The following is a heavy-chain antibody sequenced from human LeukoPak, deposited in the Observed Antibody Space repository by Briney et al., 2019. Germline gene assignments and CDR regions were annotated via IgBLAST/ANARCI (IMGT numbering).Heavy chain of an antibody. CDR3: ARGSVTIFGVVKYYFDY. J-gene: IGHJ4*02. D-gene: IGHD3-3*01. Sequence: PSETLSLSCTASGGSISSYYWSWIRQPPGKGLEWIGYIYYSGSTNYNPSLKSRVTISVDTSKNQFSLKLSSVTAADTAVYYCARGSVTIFGVVKYYFDYWGQGTLVTVSS. V-gene: IGHV4-59*01. CDR2: IYYSGST. CDR1: GGSISSYY.